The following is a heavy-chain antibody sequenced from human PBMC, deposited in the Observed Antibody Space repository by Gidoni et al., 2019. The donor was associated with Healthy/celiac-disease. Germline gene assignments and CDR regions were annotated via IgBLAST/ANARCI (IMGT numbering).Heavy chain of an antibody. CDR1: GFTFSSYS. J-gene: IGHJ2*01. CDR3: ASLSSHDYGDYGYWYFDL. D-gene: IGHD4-17*01. Sequence: EVQLVESGGGLVQPGGSLRLSCAASGFTFSSYSMNWVRQAPGKGLEWVSYIRSSSSTIYYADSVKGRFTISRDNAKNSLYLQMNSLRAEDTAVYYCASLSSHDYGDYGYWYFDLWGRGTLVTVSS. V-gene: IGHV3-48*01. CDR2: IRSSSSTI.